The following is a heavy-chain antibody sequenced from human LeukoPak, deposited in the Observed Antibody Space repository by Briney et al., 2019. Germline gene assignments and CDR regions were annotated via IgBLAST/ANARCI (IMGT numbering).Heavy chain of an antibody. CDR2: MNPNSGNT. CDR1: GYTFTSYD. D-gene: IGHD3-10*01. Sequence: RASVKVSCKASGYTFTSYDINWVRQATGQGLEWMGWMNPNSGNTGYAQKFQGRVTITRNTSISTAYMELSSLRSEDTAVYYCARGLLLLWFGELLRGAFDYWGQGTLVTVSS. V-gene: IGHV1-8*03. J-gene: IGHJ4*02. CDR3: ARGLLLLWFGELLRGAFDY.